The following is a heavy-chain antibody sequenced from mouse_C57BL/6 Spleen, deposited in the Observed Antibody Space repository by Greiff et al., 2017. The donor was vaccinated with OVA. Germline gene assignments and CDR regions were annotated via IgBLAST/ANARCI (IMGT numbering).Heavy chain of an antibody. D-gene: IGHD1-1*01. Sequence: QVQLQQSGAELVRPGASVTLSCKASGYTFTDYEMHWVKQTPVHGLEWIGAIAPETGGTAYNQKFKGKAILTADKSSSTAYMELRSLTSEDSAVYYCTRGLRSAYWGQGTLVTVSA. CDR3: TRGLRSAY. J-gene: IGHJ3*01. CDR2: IAPETGGT. CDR1: GYTFTDYE. V-gene: IGHV1-15*01.